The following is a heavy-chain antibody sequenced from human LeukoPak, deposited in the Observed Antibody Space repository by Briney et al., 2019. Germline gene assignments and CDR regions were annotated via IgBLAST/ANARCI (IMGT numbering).Heavy chain of an antibody. D-gene: IGHD6-19*01. J-gene: IGHJ4*02. V-gene: IGHV4-59*01. CDR3: AREVLRSGWYGGAFDY. CDR1: GGSISSYY. CDR2: IYYSGST. Sequence: SETLSLTCTVSGGSISSYYWSWIRQPPGKGLEWIGYIYYSGSTNYNPSLKSRVTISVDTSKNQFSLKLSSVTAADTAVYYCAREVLRSGWYGGAFDYWGQGTLVTVST.